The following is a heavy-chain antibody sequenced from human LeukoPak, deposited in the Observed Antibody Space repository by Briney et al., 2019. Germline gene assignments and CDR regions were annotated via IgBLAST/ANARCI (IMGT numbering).Heavy chain of an antibody. Sequence: PSETLSLTCTVSGYSISSGYYWGWIRQPPGKGLEWIGIIYESGSTYYNPSLKSRVTISVDTSKNQFSLKLSSVTAADTAVYYCARRDLYYGSGTRYFDYWGQGTLVTVSS. D-gene: IGHD3-10*01. J-gene: IGHJ4*02. CDR1: GYSISSGYY. CDR3: ARRDLYYGSGTRYFDY. V-gene: IGHV4-38-2*02. CDR2: IYESGST.